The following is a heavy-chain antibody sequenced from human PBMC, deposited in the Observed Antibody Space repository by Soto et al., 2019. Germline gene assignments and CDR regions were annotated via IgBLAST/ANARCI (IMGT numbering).Heavy chain of an antibody. J-gene: IGHJ5*02. CDR2: MNPNSGNT. CDR3: ATAPYCSGGSCYSFEDWFDP. Sequence: ASVKVSCKASGYTFTSYDINWVRQATGQGLEWMGWMNPNSGNTGYAQKFQGRVTMTRNTSISTAYMELSSLRSEDTAVYYCATAPYCSGGSCYSFEDWFDPWGQGTLVTVSS. CDR1: GYTFTSYD. V-gene: IGHV1-8*01. D-gene: IGHD2-15*01.